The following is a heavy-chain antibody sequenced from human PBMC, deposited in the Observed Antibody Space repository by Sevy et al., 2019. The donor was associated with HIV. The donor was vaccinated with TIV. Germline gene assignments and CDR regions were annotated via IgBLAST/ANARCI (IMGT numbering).Heavy chain of an antibody. Sequence: GGSLRLSCAASGFTFSNAWMSWVRQAPGKGLEWVGRIKSKTDGGTTDYAAPVKGRFTISRDDSKNTLYLQMNSLKTEDTGVYYCTRWKAAQSIFDYWGQGALVTVSS. V-gene: IGHV3-15*01. CDR3: TRWKAAQSIFDY. CDR2: IKSKTDGGTT. CDR1: GFTFSNAW. J-gene: IGHJ4*02. D-gene: IGHD6-13*01.